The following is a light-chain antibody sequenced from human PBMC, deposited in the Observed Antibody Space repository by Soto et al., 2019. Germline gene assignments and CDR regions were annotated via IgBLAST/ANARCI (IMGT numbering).Light chain of an antibody. CDR1: SSDVGGYNY. J-gene: IGLJ1*01. CDR3: SSFTTNRFYV. Sequence: QSALTQPASVSGSPGQSITISCTGASSDVGGYNYVSWYQQHPGKAPKLLIYEVTNRPSGVSNRFSGSKSGNTASLTISGLRAEDEADYYCSSFTTNRFYVFGPGTKVTVL. CDR2: EVT. V-gene: IGLV2-14*01.